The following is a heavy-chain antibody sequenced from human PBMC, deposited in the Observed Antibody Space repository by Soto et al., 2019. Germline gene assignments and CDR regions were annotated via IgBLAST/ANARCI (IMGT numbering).Heavy chain of an antibody. J-gene: IGHJ3*02. V-gene: IGHV4-39*01. Sequence: SETLSLTCTVSGGSISSSSYYWGWIRQPPGKGLEWIGSIYYSGSTYYNPSLKSRVTISVDTSKNQFSLKLSSVTAADTAVYYFAREENVHDAFDIWGQGTMVTVSS. CDR2: IYYSGST. CDR1: GGSISSSSYY. CDR3: AREENVHDAFDI. D-gene: IGHD1-1*01.